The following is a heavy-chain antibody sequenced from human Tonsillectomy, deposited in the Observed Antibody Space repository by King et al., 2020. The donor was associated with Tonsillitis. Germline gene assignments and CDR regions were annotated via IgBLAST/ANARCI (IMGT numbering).Heavy chain of an antibody. V-gene: IGHV1-69*12. CDR1: GGTFSSNA. CDR3: ARGRGWGSGYDY. J-gene: IGHJ4*02. D-gene: IGHD5-12*01. Sequence: QLVQSGAEVKKPVSSVKVSCKASGGTFSSNAVSWVRQAPVQGLEWMTGIIPIFGTAIYAQKCQGSVTITADDSTSTAYMELSSLRSEDTAVYYCARGRGWGSGYDYWGQGSLVTVSS. CDR2: IIPIFGTA.